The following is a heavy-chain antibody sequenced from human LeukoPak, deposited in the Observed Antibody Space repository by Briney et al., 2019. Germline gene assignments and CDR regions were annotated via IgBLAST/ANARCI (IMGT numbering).Heavy chain of an antibody. CDR2: IYNGGST. CDR3: AATRGI. CDR1: GGSISTSY. V-gene: IGHV4-59*01. Sequence: SETLSLTCTVSGGSISTSYWSWIRQPPGKGLEWMGFIYNGGSTTYNPSLKSRVSISADTSKNQFSLKLTSVTAADTAVYYCAATRGIWGRGTMVTVPS. J-gene: IGHJ3*02. D-gene: IGHD6-6*01.